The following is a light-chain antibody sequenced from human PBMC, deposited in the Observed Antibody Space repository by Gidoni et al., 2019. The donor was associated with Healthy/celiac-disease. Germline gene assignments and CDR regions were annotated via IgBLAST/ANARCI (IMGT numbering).Light chain of an antibody. V-gene: IGKV3-11*01. CDR2: DAS. CDR1: QSVSSY. J-gene: IGKJ4*01. Sequence: EIVLTHSPATLSLSPGERATLSCRASQSVSSYLAWYQQKPGQAPRLLIHDASNRATGIPARFSGSGSGTDFTLTISSLEPEDFAVYYCQQRSNWPPEITFGGGTKVEIK. CDR3: QQRSNWPPEIT.